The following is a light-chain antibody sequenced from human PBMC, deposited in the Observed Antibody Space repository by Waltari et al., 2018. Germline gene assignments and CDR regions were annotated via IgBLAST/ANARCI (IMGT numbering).Light chain of an antibody. CDR2: AAS. CDR1: QSVSSSF. Sequence: CRASQSVSSSFLAWYQQKPGQALSLLIYAASRRATGIPDRISGSGSETDFTLTLSSLEPEDFSLYYCQQHGSLPFTFGQGTKVEI. V-gene: IGKV3-20*01. CDR3: QQHGSLPFT. J-gene: IGKJ2*01.